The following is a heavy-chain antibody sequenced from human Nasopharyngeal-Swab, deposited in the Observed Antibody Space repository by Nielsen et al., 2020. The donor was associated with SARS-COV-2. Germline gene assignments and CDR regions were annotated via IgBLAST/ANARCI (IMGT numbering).Heavy chain of an antibody. CDR2: ISSSGSTI. D-gene: IGHD3-3*01. CDR3: ARVGAEWLLD. V-gene: IGHV3-48*03. Sequence: GESLKISCAASGFTFSSYEMNWVRQAPGKGLEWVSYISSSGSTIYYADSVKGRFTISRDNAKNSLCLQMNSLRAEDTAVYYCARVGAEWLLDWGQGTLVTVSS. CDR1: GFTFSSYE. J-gene: IGHJ4*02.